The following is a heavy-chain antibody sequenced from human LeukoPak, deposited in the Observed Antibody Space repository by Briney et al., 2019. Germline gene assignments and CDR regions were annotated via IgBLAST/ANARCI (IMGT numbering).Heavy chain of an antibody. CDR3: ARDQDPYDILGKRGYYYYYGMDV. D-gene: IGHD3-9*01. Sequence: SETLSLTCTVSGGSISSSSYYWGWIRQPPGKGLEWIGSIYYSGSTYYNPSLKSRVTISVDTSKNQFSLKLSSVTAADTAVYYCARDQDPYDILGKRGYYYYYGMDVWGQGTTVTVSS. V-gene: IGHV4-39*07. CDR1: GGSISSSSYY. J-gene: IGHJ6*02. CDR2: IYYSGST.